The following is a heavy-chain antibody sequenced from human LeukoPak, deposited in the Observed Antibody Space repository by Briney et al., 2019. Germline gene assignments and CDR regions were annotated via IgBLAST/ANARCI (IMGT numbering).Heavy chain of an antibody. CDR2: IKQDGSEK. CDR3: ARDNNYSIDY. J-gene: IGHJ4*02. Sequence: GGSLRLSCAASGFTFSRFWMSWVRQVPGKGLEWVANIKQDGSEKYYVESVKGRFTISRDNAKNTVYLQMSGLRADDTAVYYCARDNNYSIDYWGQGTLVTVSS. V-gene: IGHV3-7*01. CDR1: GFTFSRFW. D-gene: IGHD1-1*01.